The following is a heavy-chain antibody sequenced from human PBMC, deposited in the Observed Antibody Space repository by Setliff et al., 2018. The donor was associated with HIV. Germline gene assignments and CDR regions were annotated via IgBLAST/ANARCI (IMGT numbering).Heavy chain of an antibody. D-gene: IGHD6-25*01. J-gene: IGHJ4*02. CDR2: IYPGDSDS. CDR1: GYSSTKYW. CDR3: VRYIGAAAGYIDH. Sequence: GESLKISCKVSGYSSTKYWIGWVRQMPGKGLEWVGFIYPGDSDSRYSPSFRGQVTISADKSTTTAYLDWASLKASDTAMYYCVRYIGAAAGYIDHWGQGTLVTVSS. V-gene: IGHV5-51*01.